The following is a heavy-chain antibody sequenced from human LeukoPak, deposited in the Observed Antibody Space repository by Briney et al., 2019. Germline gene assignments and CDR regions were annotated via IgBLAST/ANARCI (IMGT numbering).Heavy chain of an antibody. D-gene: IGHD4-17*01. J-gene: IGHJ4*02. CDR1: GFTFSSYG. CDR2: ISYDGSNK. V-gene: IGHV3-30*03. Sequence: PGGSLRLSCAASGFTFSSYGMHWVRLAPGKGLEWVAVISYDGSNKYYADSVKGRFTISRDNSKNTLYLQMNSLRAEDTAVYYCTYGDFDYWGQGTLVTVSS. CDR3: TYGDFDY.